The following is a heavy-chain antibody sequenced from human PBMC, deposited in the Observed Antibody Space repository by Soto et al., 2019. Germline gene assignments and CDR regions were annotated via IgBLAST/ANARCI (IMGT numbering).Heavy chain of an antibody. D-gene: IGHD3-16*01. CDR1: GFNFADYA. CDR3: GISQDRGGRTTFIY. CDR2: IRWDGGRI. Sequence: GGSLRLSCVASGFNFADYAMHWVRQAPGEGPEWVSGIRWDGGRIGYTDSEEGSFTTSRDKAENSLYLQMMSLRAEDTAFYYCGISQDRGGRTTFIYWGQGTQVTDSS. J-gene: IGHJ4*02. V-gene: IGHV3-9*01.